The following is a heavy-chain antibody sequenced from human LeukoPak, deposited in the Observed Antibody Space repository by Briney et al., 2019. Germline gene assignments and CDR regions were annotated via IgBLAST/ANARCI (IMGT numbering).Heavy chain of an antibody. J-gene: IGHJ3*02. Sequence: PSETLSLTCAVSGGSISSSYWWSWVRQPPGKGLEWIGEIYQSGSTNYNPSLKSRVTISVDKSKNQFSLRLSSVTAADTAVYYCARDDKGFFDIWAKGQWSPSLQ. CDR3: ARDDKGFFDI. V-gene: IGHV4-4*02. D-gene: IGHD3-22*01. CDR1: GGSISSSYW. CDR2: IYQSGST.